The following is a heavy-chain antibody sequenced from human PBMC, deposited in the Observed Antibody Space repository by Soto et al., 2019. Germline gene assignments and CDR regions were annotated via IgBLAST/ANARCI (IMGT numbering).Heavy chain of an antibody. CDR2: IYYTGNT. Sequence: QVQLQESGPGLVKPSQTLSLTCTVSGASISSGDYYWTWIRQPPGKGLEWIGSIYYTGNTYYNPSLKSRVTISLDTSYKQFSMILSSVTAADTAVYYCARASYESSTYYLDYCGQGSLVTVSS. J-gene: IGHJ4*02. CDR1: GASISSGDYY. CDR3: ARASYESSTYYLDY. D-gene: IGHD3-22*01. V-gene: IGHV4-30-4*01.